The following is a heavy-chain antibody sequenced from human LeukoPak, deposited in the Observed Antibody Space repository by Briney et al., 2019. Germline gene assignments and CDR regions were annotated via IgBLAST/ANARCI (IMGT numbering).Heavy chain of an antibody. J-gene: IGHJ5*02. V-gene: IGHV3-74*01. D-gene: IGHD3-22*01. CDR3: AGSSGPNWFDP. Sequence: QSGGSLRLSCAASGFTFSSYWMHWVRQAPGKGLGWVSRINSDGSSTSYADSVKGRFTISRDSAKNTLYLQMNSLRAEDTAVYYCAGSSGPNWFDPWGQGTLVTVSS. CDR2: INSDGSST. CDR1: GFTFSSYW.